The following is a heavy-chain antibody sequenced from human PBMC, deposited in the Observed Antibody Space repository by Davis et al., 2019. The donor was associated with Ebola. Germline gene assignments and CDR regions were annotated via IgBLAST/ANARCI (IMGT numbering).Heavy chain of an antibody. V-gene: IGHV3-30*02. D-gene: IGHD2-2*01. J-gene: IGHJ3*01. CDR2: IRSDGINR. Sequence: GESLKISCAASGFIFSSYVIHWVRQAPGKGLEWVAFIRSDGINRYYADSVKGRFTISRDNSMNTLYLQMSSLRAEDTAVYYCAKDRSVLVPAAMVRDAFDLWGQGTMVTVSS. CDR1: GFIFSSYV. CDR3: AKDRSVLVPAAMVRDAFDL.